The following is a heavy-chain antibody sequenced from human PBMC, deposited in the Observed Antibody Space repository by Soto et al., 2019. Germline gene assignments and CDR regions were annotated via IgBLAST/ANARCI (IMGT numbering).Heavy chain of an antibody. CDR1: GFSLSTSGVG. J-gene: IGHJ4*02. V-gene: IGHV2-5*02. Sequence: QITLKESGPPLVKPTQTLTLTCTFSGFSLSTSGVGVGWIRQPPGKALEWLALIYWDDDKRYSPSLKSRLTITKDTSKNQVVLTMTNMDPVDTATYYCAHGYYDYIWGSYRLYYFDYWGQGTLVTVSS. CDR2: IYWDDDK. D-gene: IGHD3-16*02. CDR3: AHGYYDYIWGSYRLYYFDY.